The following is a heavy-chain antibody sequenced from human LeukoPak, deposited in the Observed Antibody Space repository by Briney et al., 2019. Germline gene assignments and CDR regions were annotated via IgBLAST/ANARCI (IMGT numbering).Heavy chain of an antibody. CDR1: GYSFTSYW. CDR3: ARQPYYYDSSGYHDAFDI. J-gene: IGHJ3*02. Sequence: GESLKISCKGSGYSFTSYWIGWVRQMPGKGLEWMGIIYPGDSHTTYSPSFQGQVTISVGKSISTAYLQWSSLKASDTAMYYCARQPYYYDSSGYHDAFDIWGQGTMVTVSS. CDR2: IYPGDSHT. V-gene: IGHV5-51*01. D-gene: IGHD3-22*01.